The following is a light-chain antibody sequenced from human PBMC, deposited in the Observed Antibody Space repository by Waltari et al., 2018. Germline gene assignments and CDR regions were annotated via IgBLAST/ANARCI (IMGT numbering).Light chain of an antibody. Sequence: QSALTQPASVSGSPGQSITISCTGPSSDVGNYKLLSWYQQHPGKPPKLIIYEGFKRPSGVSDRFSGSQSANTASLTISVLQAEDEADYYCSLYSTTTDMFGGGTKVSVL. V-gene: IGLV2-23*01. J-gene: IGLJ3*02. CDR3: SLYSTTTDM. CDR1: SSDVGNYKL. CDR2: EGF.